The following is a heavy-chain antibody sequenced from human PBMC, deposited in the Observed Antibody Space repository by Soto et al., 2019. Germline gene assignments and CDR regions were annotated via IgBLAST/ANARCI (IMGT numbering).Heavy chain of an antibody. V-gene: IGHV4-59*01. D-gene: IGHD3-22*01. CDR2: LYYGRSA. Sequence: QVQLQESGPGLVKPSETLSLTCAVSGDSISSYYCMWIRQPPGKGLESIGFLYYGRSANYNPSLQSRVTLSVDTSKKQCSLTMSSMTAADMAVYYCALRIMAVVPEYWGQGTLVTVSS. J-gene: IGHJ4*02. CDR1: GDSISSYY. CDR3: ALRIMAVVPEY.